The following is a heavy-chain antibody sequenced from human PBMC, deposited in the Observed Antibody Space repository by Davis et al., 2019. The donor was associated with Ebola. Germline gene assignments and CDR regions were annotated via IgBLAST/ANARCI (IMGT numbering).Heavy chain of an antibody. CDR2: IYPGDSDT. CDR1: GYSFTSYW. J-gene: IGHJ4*02. D-gene: IGHD1-26*01. Sequence: GESLKTSCTGPGYSFTSYWIGRVRPLPGKGLEWMGIIYPGDSDTRYSPSFQGQVTISADKSISTAYLQWSSLKASDTAMYYCARQGAPYSAPANWGQGTLVTVSS. V-gene: IGHV5-51*01. CDR3: ARQGAPYSAPAN.